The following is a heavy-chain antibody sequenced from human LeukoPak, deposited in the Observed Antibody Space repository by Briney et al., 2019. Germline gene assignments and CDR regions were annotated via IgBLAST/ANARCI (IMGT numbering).Heavy chain of an antibody. CDR2: IYYSGST. Sequence: PSETLSLTCAVYGGSFSGYYWSWIRQSPGKGLEWIGYIYYSGSTNYNPSLKSRVTISGDTSKNQVSLKMSSVTTADTAVYYCARVVGDILTGLPAFDIWGQGTMVTVSS. D-gene: IGHD3-9*01. CDR1: GGSFSGYY. J-gene: IGHJ3*02. V-gene: IGHV4-59*01. CDR3: ARVVGDILTGLPAFDI.